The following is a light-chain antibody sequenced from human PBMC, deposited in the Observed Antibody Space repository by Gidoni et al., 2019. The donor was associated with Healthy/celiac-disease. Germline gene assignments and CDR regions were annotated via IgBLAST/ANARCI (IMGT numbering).Light chain of an antibody. Sequence: DSQMTQSPSSLSASVGDRVTITCRARQSISSYLNWYQQKPGKAPTLLIYAASSLQSGVPSRFSGSGSGTDFTLTISSLQPEDFATYYCQQSYSTRLTFGGGTKVEIK. CDR2: AAS. CDR3: QQSYSTRLT. V-gene: IGKV1-39*01. J-gene: IGKJ4*01. CDR1: QSISSY.